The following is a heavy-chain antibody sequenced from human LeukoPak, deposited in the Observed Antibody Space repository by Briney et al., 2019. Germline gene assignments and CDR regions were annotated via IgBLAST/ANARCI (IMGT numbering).Heavy chain of an antibody. CDR3: ARGSGELWDYYYYYGMDV. D-gene: IGHD3-10*01. J-gene: IGHJ6*02. Sequence: ASVKVSCKASGYTFTGYYMHWVRQAPGQGLEWMGWSNPNSGGTNYAQKLQGRVTMTRDTSISTAYMELSRLRSDDAAVYYCARGSGELWDYYYYYGMDVWGQGTTVTVSS. CDR2: SNPNSGGT. V-gene: IGHV1-2*02. CDR1: GYTFTGYY.